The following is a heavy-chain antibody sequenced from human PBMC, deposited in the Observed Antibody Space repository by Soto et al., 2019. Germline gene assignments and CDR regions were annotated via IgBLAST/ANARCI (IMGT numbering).Heavy chain of an antibody. CDR3: ARDNPTVLRFLEWSLTGTYYYYMDV. CDR1: GGSISSGGYY. V-gene: IGHV4-31*03. D-gene: IGHD3-3*01. Sequence: SETLSLTCTVSGGSISSGGYYWSWIRQHPGKGLEWIGYIYYSGSTYYNPSLKSRVTISVDTSKNQFSLKLSSVTAADTAVYYCARDNPTVLRFLEWSLTGTYYYYMDVRGKGTTVTVS. J-gene: IGHJ6*03. CDR2: IYYSGST.